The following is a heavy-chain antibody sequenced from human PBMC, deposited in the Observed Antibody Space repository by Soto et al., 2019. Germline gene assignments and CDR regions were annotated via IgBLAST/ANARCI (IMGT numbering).Heavy chain of an antibody. V-gene: IGHV4-30-4*01. CDR1: GGSISSGDYY. Sequence: SETLSLTCTVSGGSISSGDYYWSWIRQPPGKGLEWIGYIYYSGSTYYNPSLKSRVTISVDTSKNQFSLKLSSVTAADTAVYYCASRDYYDSSGMGGMNDYWGQGTLVTVSS. J-gene: IGHJ4*02. D-gene: IGHD3-22*01. CDR3: ASRDYYDSSGMGGMNDY. CDR2: IYYSGST.